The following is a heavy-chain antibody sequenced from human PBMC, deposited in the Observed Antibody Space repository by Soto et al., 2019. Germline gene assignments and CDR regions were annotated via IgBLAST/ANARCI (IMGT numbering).Heavy chain of an antibody. CDR1: GYAFTTYG. Sequence: AASVKVSCKASGYAFTTYGFSWVRQAPGQGLEWMGWISAYNGNTNYAQKFQGRVTMTRGTSTSTVYMELSSLRSEDTAVYYCARTVQGLCFGMDVWGQGTMVTVSS. CDR2: ISAYNGNT. V-gene: IGHV1-18*01. J-gene: IGHJ6*02. CDR3: ARTVQGLCFGMDV. D-gene: IGHD6-19*01.